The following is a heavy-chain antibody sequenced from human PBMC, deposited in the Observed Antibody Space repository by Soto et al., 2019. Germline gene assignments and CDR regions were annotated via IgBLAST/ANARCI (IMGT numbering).Heavy chain of an antibody. J-gene: IGHJ4*02. CDR2: INAGNGNT. D-gene: IGHD3-22*01. V-gene: IGHV1-3*01. CDR3: ARYQGLDYYDRSGYFFFAC. Sequence: RASVKVSCKASGYTFTRYAIHWVRQAPGQRLEWMGWINAGNGNTKYSQKFQGRVTITRDTSARTAYMELSSLRSEDTAVYYCARYQGLDYYDRSGYFFFACWGKGTLVTVSP. CDR1: GYTFTRYA.